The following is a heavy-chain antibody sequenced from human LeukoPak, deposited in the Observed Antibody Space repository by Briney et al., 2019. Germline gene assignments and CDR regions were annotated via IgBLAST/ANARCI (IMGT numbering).Heavy chain of an antibody. CDR2: INAGNGNT. CDR1: GYTFTSYA. J-gene: IGHJ6*03. CDR3: ARDGGYCSSTSCYGDYYYMDV. D-gene: IGHD2-2*01. V-gene: IGHV1-3*03. Sequence: ASVKVSCKASGYTFTSYAMHWVRQAPGQRLEWMGWINAGNGNTKYSQEFQGRVTITRDTSASTAYMELSSLRSGDMAVYYCARDGGYCSSTSCYGDYYYMDVWGKGTTVTVSS.